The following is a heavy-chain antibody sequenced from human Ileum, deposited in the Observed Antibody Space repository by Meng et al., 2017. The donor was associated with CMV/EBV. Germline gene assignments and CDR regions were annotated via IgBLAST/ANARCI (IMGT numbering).Heavy chain of an antibody. CDR3: ARDSVPYYYDGNRI. Sequence: GGSLRLSCAASGFSFTSYQMNWVRQAPGKGLEWVASIGQDGNDKYYVDSVKGRFTISRDNAKNSMFLQMNTLRAEDTAVYFCARDSVPYYYDGNRIWGQGTLVTVSS. D-gene: IGHD3-16*01. CDR2: IGQDGNDK. V-gene: IGHV3-7*01. J-gene: IGHJ4*02. CDR1: GFSFTSYQ.